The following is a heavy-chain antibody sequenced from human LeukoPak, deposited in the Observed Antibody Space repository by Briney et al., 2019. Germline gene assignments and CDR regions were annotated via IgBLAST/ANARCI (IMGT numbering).Heavy chain of an antibody. V-gene: IGHV3-7*01. CDR2: IGPDGGLK. Sequence: PGGSLRLSCAASGFTFSSYWMGWVRQAPGEGLEWLANIGPDGGLKFYVDSVKGRFTISRDNAKSSLYLEINSLRTEDTAVYYCASPTRSASPEYWGLGTLLTVSS. J-gene: IGHJ4*02. CDR1: GFTFSSYW. CDR3: ASPTRSASPEY. D-gene: IGHD2-15*01.